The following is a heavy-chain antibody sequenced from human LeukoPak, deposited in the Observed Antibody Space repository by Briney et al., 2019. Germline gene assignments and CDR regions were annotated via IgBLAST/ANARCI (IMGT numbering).Heavy chain of an antibody. CDR3: ARRPYSGNDYFDS. CDR1: GGSISSYY. V-gene: IGHV4-59*08. D-gene: IGHD5-12*01. Sequence: SETLSLTCTVSGGSISSYYWSWIRQPPGKGLEWIGYIYYSGSTNYNPSLKSRVTISIDTSKNQFSLKLTSVTAADTAVYFCARRPYSGNDYFDSWGQGTLVTVSS. CDR2: IYYSGST. J-gene: IGHJ4*02.